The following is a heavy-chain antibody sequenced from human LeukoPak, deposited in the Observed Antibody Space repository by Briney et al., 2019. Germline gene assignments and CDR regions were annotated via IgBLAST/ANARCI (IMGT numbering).Heavy chain of an antibody. D-gene: IGHD3-3*02. CDR2: INPNSGGT. J-gene: IGHJ6*03. V-gene: IGHV1-2*02. Sequence: ASVKVSCKASGYTFTGYYMHWVRQAPGQGLEWMGWINPNSGGTNYAQKFQGRVTMTRDTSISTAYMELSRLRSDDTAVYYCARDRHFWRTETDYYYYMDVWGKGTTVTVSS. CDR3: ARDRHFWRTETDYYYYMDV. CDR1: GYTFTGYY.